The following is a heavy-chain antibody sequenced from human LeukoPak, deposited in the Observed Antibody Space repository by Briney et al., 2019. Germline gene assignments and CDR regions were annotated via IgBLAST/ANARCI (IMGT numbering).Heavy chain of an antibody. Sequence: SETLSLTCAVYGGSFSGYYWSWIRQPPGKGLEWIGEINHSGSTNYNPSLKSRVTISVDTSKNQFSLKLSSVTAADTAVYYCARAPTLYMDLWGKGTTVTVSS. CDR2: INHSGST. V-gene: IGHV4-34*01. J-gene: IGHJ6*03. CDR3: ARAPTLYMDL. CDR1: GGSFSGYY.